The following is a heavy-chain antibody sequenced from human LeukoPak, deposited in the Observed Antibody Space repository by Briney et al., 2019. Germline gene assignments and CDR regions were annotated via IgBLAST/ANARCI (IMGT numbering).Heavy chain of an antibody. CDR2: ITHHGST. V-gene: IGHV4-34*01. CDR1: GGSYINYY. J-gene: IGHJ4*02. D-gene: IGHD4-17*01. CDR3: APIFGDYSNFDS. Sequence: KPSETLSLTCAVYGGSYINYYLSWVRQPPGKGLEWIGEITHHGSTNYNPSLKSRVTISVETSKNQFSLKLSSVAAADTAVYYCAPIFGDYSNFDSWGQGTLVTVSS.